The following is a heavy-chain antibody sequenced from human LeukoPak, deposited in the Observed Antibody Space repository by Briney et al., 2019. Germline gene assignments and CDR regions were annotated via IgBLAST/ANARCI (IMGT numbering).Heavy chain of an antibody. CDR2: IYSGGST. D-gene: IGHD3-22*01. CDR3: ARDYYDSSGPEPAFDI. J-gene: IGHJ3*02. CDR1: GFTVSSNY. Sequence: PGGSLRLSCAASGFTVSSNYMSWVRQAPGKGLEWVSVIYSGGSTYYADSVKGRFTISRDNSKNTLYLQMNSLRAEDTAVYYCARDYYDSSGPEPAFDIWGQGTMVTVSS. V-gene: IGHV3-53*01.